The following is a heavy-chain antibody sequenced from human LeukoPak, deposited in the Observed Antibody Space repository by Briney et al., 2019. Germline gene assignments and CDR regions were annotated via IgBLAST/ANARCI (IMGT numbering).Heavy chain of an antibody. D-gene: IGHD6-19*01. CDR3: ARDKRAVAYYYYGMDV. CDR2: ISYDGSNK. CDR1: GFTFSSYG. J-gene: IGHJ6*02. Sequence: PGRSLRLSCAASGFTFSSYGMHWVRQAPGKGLEWVAVISYDGSNKYYADSVKGRFTISRDNSKNTLYLQMNSLRAEDTAVYYCARDKRAVAYYYYGMDVWGQGTTVTVSS. V-gene: IGHV3-30*03.